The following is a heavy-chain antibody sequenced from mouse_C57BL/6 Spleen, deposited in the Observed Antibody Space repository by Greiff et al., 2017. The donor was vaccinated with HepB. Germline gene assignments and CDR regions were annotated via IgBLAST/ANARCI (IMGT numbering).Heavy chain of an antibody. CDR1: GYTFTDYE. Sequence: VKLLESGAELVRPGASVTLSCKASGYTFTDYEMHWVKQTPVHGLEWIGAIDPETGGTAYNQKFKGKAILTADKSSSTAYMELRSLTSEDSAVYYCTRLYGYFFDYWGQGTTLTVSS. V-gene: IGHV1-15*01. CDR2: IDPETGGT. CDR3: TRLYGYFFDY. D-gene: IGHD2-10*02. J-gene: IGHJ2*01.